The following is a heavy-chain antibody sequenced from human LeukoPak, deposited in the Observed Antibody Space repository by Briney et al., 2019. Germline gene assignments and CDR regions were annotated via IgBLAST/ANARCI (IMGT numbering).Heavy chain of an antibody. CDR3: ASAPTWYYYYGMDV. Sequence: ASVKVSCEASGYTFTSYAMHWVRQAPGQRLGWMGWINAGNGNTKYSQKFQGRVTITRDTSASTAYMELSSLRSEDTVVYYCASAPTWYYYYGMDVWGQGTTVTVSS. J-gene: IGHJ6*02. CDR1: GYTFTSYA. CDR2: INAGNGNT. V-gene: IGHV1-3*01.